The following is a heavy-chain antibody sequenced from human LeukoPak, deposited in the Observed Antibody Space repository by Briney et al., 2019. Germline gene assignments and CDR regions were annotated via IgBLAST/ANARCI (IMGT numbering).Heavy chain of an antibody. CDR2: INPNSGGT. D-gene: IGHD1-26*01. V-gene: IGHV1-2*02. J-gene: IGHJ3*02. Sequence: ASVKISCKTSGYTFTGYYVHWVRHAPGQGLELMGWINPNSGGTNYAQKFQGRVTMTRDTSSSTAYMELSRLRSDDTAVYYCARGIVGATTEDDAFDIWGQGTMVTVSS. CDR1: GYTFTGYY. CDR3: ARGIVGATTEDDAFDI.